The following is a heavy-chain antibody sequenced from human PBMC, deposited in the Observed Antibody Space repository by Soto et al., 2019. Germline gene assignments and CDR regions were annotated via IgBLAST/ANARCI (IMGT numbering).Heavy chain of an antibody. J-gene: IGHJ4*02. V-gene: IGHV4-30-4*01. D-gene: IGHD3-16*01. CDR1: GGSISSGDYY. CDR2: IYYSGST. Sequence: QVQLQESGPGLVKPSQTLSLTCTVSGGSISSGDYYWSWIRQPPGKGLECIGYIYYSGSTYYNPSLKSRVIISVDTSKNQFSLKLSSVTAADTAVYYCARCLGYGPHVDHWGQGTLVTVSS. CDR3: ARCLGYGPHVDH.